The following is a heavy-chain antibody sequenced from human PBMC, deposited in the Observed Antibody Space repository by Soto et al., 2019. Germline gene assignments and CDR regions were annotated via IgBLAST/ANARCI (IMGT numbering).Heavy chain of an antibody. J-gene: IGHJ5*01. V-gene: IGHV4-31*03. CDR3: AQARFNVVSHYVQDTDFDP. D-gene: IGHD3-16*01. Sequence: QVQLQESGPGLVKPSQTLSLTCTVSGGSISTGDFSWTWIRQHPGKGLEWIGDMYHSGSPYYNPSLKSRLAIFLHPHKIQSSPKLLAVASSVTTLYSCAQARFNVVSHYVQDTDFDPGGLRNRGILSS. CDR1: GGSISTGDFS. CDR2: MYHSGSP.